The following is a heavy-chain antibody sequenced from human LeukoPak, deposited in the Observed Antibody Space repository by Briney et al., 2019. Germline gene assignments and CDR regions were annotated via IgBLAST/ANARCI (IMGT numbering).Heavy chain of an antibody. CDR3: ARVPYYDSSGYTEYFQH. CDR2: INPNSGGT. J-gene: IGHJ1*01. V-gene: IGHV1-2*06. Sequence: GASVKVSCKASGYTFTGYYMHWVRQAPGQGLEWMGRINPNSGGTNYAQKFQGRVTMTRDTSISTGYMELSRLRSDDTAVYYCARVPYYDSSGYTEYFQHWGQGTLVTVSS. D-gene: IGHD3-22*01. CDR1: GYTFTGYY.